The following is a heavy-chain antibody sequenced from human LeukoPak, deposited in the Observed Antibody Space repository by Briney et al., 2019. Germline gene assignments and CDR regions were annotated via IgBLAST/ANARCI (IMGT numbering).Heavy chain of an antibody. CDR2: MYTSGST. CDR3: ARDYSNYIRAFDI. Sequence: PSETLSLTCTVSGGSISSGGYYWSWIRQHPGKGLEWIGRMYTSGSTNYNPSLKSRVTISVDTSKNQFSLKLSSVTAADTAVYYCARDYSNYIRAFDIWGQGTMVTVSS. CDR1: GGSISSGGYY. D-gene: IGHD4-11*01. V-gene: IGHV4-61*02. J-gene: IGHJ3*02.